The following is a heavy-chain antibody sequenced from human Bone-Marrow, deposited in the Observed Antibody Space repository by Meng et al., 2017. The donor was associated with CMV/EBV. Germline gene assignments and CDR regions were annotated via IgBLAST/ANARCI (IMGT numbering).Heavy chain of an antibody. J-gene: IGHJ4*02. V-gene: IGHV4-34*01. CDR1: GGSFNGYY. CDR3: ARGSTSVTMIVVVITAASLAYDS. D-gene: IGHD3-22*01. CDR2: INHRGST. Sequence: SETLSLTCAVYGGSFNGYYCTWIRQPPGKGLEWIGEINHRGSTNYNPSLKSRLTITVDTSKNQFSLKLNSVTAADTAVYYCARGSTSVTMIVVVITAASLAYDSWGQGTLVTVSS.